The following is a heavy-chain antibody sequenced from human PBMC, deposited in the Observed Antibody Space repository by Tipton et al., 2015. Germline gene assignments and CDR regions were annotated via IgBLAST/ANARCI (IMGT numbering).Heavy chain of an antibody. CDR3: ARHGHVDLPDAFDM. CDR1: GGSISSRRYY. Sequence: TLSLTCTVSGGSISSRRYYWGWIRQPPGKGLEWIGTIYSSGSTFYNPSLKSRLTISLDTSKNQFNLNLSSVTAADRAVYYCARHGHVDLPDAFDMWGQGTMVTVSS. CDR2: IYSSGST. J-gene: IGHJ3*02. D-gene: IGHD3-16*01. V-gene: IGHV4-39*01.